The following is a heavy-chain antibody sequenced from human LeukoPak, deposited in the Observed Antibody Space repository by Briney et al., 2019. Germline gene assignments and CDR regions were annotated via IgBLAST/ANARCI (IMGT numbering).Heavy chain of an antibody. CDR1: GGSISRGDHY. D-gene: IGHD3-22*01. Sequence: PSETLSLTCSVSGGSISRGDHYWSWLRLPPGKGPEWIGYISYSGITYYTPSLKSRLTMSVDTSKNEISLRLTSVTAADTAVYYCARGYYYDSSMPNWFDPWGQGTLVTVSS. V-gene: IGHV4-30-4*01. CDR2: ISYSGIT. CDR3: ARGYYYDSSMPNWFDP. J-gene: IGHJ5*02.